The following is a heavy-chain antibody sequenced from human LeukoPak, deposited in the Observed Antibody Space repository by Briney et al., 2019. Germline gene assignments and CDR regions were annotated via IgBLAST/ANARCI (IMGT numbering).Heavy chain of an antibody. Sequence: GGSLRLSCAVSGFTVSSNYMSWVRQAPGKGLEWVSIIYSGGSTYYADSVKGRFTISRDNSKNTLYLQMSSLRAEDTAVYYCARVGYTGTWYSSPPFDYWGQGTLVTVSS. CDR3: ARVGYTGTWYSSPPFDY. CDR2: IYSGGST. J-gene: IGHJ4*02. D-gene: IGHD6-13*01. V-gene: IGHV3-66*01. CDR1: GFTVSSNY.